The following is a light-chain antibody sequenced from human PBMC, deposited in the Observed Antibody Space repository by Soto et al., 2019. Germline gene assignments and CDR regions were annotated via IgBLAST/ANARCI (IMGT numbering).Light chain of an antibody. V-gene: IGKV1-5*03. Sequence: DIQMTQSPSTLSASVGDRITITCRASQSINSWLAWYQQKPGKAPKLLIYKASSLESGVPSRFSGSGSGTEFTLTISSLQPDDFAPYYCQQYNSYTWTFGQGTKVEI. CDR1: QSINSW. J-gene: IGKJ1*01. CDR3: QQYNSYTWT. CDR2: KAS.